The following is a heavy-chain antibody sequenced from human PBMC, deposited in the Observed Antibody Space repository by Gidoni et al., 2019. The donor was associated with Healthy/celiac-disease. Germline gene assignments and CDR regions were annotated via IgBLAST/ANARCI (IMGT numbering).Heavy chain of an antibody. Sequence: EVQLVQSGAEVKKPGESLRISCKVSGYSFTSYWISWVRQMPGKGLEWMGRIDPSDSYTNYSPSFQGHVTISADKSISTAYLQWSSLKASDTAMYYCARLGLVELSLGDYYDYGMDVWGQGTTVTVSS. CDR1: GYSFTSYW. D-gene: IGHD3-16*02. J-gene: IGHJ6*02. CDR2: IDPSDSYT. CDR3: ARLGLVELSLGDYYDYGMDV. V-gene: IGHV5-10-1*03.